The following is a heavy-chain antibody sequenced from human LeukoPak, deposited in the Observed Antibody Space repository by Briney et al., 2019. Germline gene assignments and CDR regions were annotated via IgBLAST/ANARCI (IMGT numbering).Heavy chain of an antibody. CDR1: GYTFTSYA. CDR3: ARISSGYYYLDY. J-gene: IGHJ4*02. V-gene: IGHV1-69*04. CDR2: IIPILGIA. Sequence: SVKVSCKASGYTFTSYAISWVRQAPGQGLEWMGRIIPILGIANYAQKFQGRVTITADRSTSTAYMELSSLRSEDTAVYYCARISSGYYYLDYWGQGTLVTVSS. D-gene: IGHD3-22*01.